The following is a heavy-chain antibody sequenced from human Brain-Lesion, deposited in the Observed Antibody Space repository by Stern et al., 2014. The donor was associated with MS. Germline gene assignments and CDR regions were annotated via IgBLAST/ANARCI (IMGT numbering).Heavy chain of an antibody. CDR1: GGSISSSTYY. V-gene: IGHV4-39*01. D-gene: IGHD1-26*01. CDR3: ARHDSVPRPSQLYSARDRGPGYFDY. Sequence: VQLVESGPGLVKPSETLSLTCTVSGGSISSSTYYWAWIRQPPGKGLEWIGDIYYSGFTYYNPSLKSRVPISVDMSKTQFSLKLSSVTAADTAIYYCARHDSVPRPSQLYSARDRGPGYFDYWGQGTLVTVSS. J-gene: IGHJ4*02. CDR2: IYYSGFT.